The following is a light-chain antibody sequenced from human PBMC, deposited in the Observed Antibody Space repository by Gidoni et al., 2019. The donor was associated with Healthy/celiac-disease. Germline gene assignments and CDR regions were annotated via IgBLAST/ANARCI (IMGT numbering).Light chain of an antibody. CDR2: WAS. J-gene: IGKJ5*01. Sequence: DIVMTQSPDSLAASLGERATINCKSSPSVLSSSTNKNYLAWYQQKPGQPPKLLIYWASTRESGVPDRFSGSGSGTDFTLTISSLQAEDVAVYYCQQYYSTRLTFGQGTRLEIK. CDR3: QQYYSTRLT. CDR1: PSVLSSSTNKNY. V-gene: IGKV4-1*01.